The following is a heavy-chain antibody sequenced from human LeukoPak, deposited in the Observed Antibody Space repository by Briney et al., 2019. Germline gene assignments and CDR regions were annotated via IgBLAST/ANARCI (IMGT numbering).Heavy chain of an antibody. V-gene: IGHV3-11*01. D-gene: IGHD3-3*01. Sequence: GGSLRLSCAASGFSLSDYYMSWIRQAPGKGREWISHITGSGSGTIIKYADSVKGRFTISRDDAKNSLFLQMNSLRADDTAIYYCARDRYYDFWSGQGPFDIWGQGTMVTVSS. CDR1: GFSLSDYY. J-gene: IGHJ3*02. CDR2: ITGSGSGTII. CDR3: ARDRYYDFWSGQGPFDI.